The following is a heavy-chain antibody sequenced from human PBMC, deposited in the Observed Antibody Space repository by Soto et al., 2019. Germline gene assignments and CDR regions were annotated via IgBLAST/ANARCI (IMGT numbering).Heavy chain of an antibody. CDR3: AREDIVAGVAAITS. CDR2: LTPSSAGR. Sequence: ASVKVSCKASGYTFTGYYMPWVRPAPGRGTEWMGWLTPSSAGRSYAQRSQRRVTMPRYTAISTGCMELSRLRSEDTAVYYWAREDIVAGVAAITSWGKGTLVTVSS. D-gene: IGHD2-15*01. J-gene: IGHJ5*02. CDR1: GYTFTGYY. V-gene: IGHV1-2*02.